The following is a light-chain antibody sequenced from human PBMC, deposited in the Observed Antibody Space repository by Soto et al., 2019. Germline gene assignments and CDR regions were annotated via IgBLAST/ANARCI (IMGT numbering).Light chain of an antibody. V-gene: IGKV3-15*01. Sequence: EIVMTQSPATLSVSPGERAILSCRASQSVSTKLAWYQQEPGQAPRLLIYGATTRATGTPARFSGSGSGTEFPLTISGLQSEDFAIYHCQQYNNWPLTFGQGTKVEIK. CDR1: QSVSTK. CDR2: GAT. CDR3: QQYNNWPLT. J-gene: IGKJ1*01.